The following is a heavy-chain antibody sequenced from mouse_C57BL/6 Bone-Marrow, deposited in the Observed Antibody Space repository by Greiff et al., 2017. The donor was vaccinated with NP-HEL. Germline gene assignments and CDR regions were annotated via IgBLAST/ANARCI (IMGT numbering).Heavy chain of an antibody. D-gene: IGHD2-1*01. Sequence: EVMLVESGGGLVQPGGSLKLSCAASGFTFSDYYMYWVRQTPEKRLEWVAYISNGGGSTYYPDTVKGRFTISRDNAKNTLYLQMSRLKSEDTAMYYCARPGVYGNYAMDYWGQGTSVTVSS. V-gene: IGHV5-12*01. CDR3: ARPGVYGNYAMDY. CDR2: ISNGGGST. CDR1: GFTFSDYY. J-gene: IGHJ4*01.